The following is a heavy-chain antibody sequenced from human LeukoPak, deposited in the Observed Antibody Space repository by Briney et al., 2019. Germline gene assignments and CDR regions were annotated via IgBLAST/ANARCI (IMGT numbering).Heavy chain of an antibody. CDR3: ARGGTNWFDP. CDR1: GGSIRSYY. Sequence: PSETLSLTCTVSGGSIRSYYWSWIRQPPGKGLEWIGYIYYSGSTNYNPSLKSRVTISVDTSKNQFSLKLSSVTAADTAVYYCARGGTNWFDPWGQGTLVTVSS. CDR2: IYYSGST. V-gene: IGHV4-59*01. J-gene: IGHJ5*02. D-gene: IGHD3-16*01.